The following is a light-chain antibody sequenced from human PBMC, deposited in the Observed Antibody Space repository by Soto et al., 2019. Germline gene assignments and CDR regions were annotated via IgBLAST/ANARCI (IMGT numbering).Light chain of an antibody. J-gene: IGLJ1*01. CDR2: DVS. V-gene: IGLV2-14*01. Sequence: QSGLTQPASVSGSPVQSITISCTGTSSDVGGYNYVSWYQQHPGKAPKLMIYDVSNRPSGVSNRFSGSKSGNTASLTISGLQAEDEADYYCSSYTSSSTPHYVFGTGTKVPVL. CDR3: SSYTSSSTPHYV. CDR1: SSDVGGYNY.